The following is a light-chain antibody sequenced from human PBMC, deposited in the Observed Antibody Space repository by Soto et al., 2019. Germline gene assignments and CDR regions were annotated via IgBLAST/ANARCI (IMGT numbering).Light chain of an antibody. J-gene: IGKJ1*01. CDR3: LKYNKDAPGA. Sequence: DIQMAQSPSSLSASVGDTVTLTCRASEVIGHFLAWYQQRPGTVPKLLIYATSRLQPGVPSRFSGSGSGTDFTLTINTLQPEDVATYFCLKYNKDAPGAFGQGTKVEI. V-gene: IGKV1-27*01. CDR1: EVIGHF. CDR2: ATS.